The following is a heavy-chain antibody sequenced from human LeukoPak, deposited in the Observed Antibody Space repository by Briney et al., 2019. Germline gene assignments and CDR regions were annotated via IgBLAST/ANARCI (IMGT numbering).Heavy chain of an antibody. V-gene: IGHV3-33*01. CDR2: IWYDGSNK. CDR3: ARGDCSTTSCYLIDY. Sequence: GGSLRLSCAASGFTFGSYGMHWVRQAPGKGLEWVAVIWYDGSNKYYADSVKGRFTISRDDSKNTLYLQMSSLRAEDTAVYYCARGDCSTTSCYLIDYWGQGTLVTVSS. CDR1: GFTFGSYG. D-gene: IGHD2-2*01. J-gene: IGHJ4*02.